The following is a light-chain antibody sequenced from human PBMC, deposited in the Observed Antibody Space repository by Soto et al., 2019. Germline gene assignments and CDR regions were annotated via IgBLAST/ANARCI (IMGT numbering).Light chain of an antibody. CDR1: QSVSGY. J-gene: IGKJ3*01. CDR2: DGS. Sequence: EIVLTQSPATLSLSPGERATLSCRASQSVSGYLAWYQQKPGQAPRLLIYDGSHRAAGIPSRFSGSGSGKDFTLTIRGLEPEDFAVYYCQQRSNWLISFGPGTKVDIK. V-gene: IGKV3-11*01. CDR3: QQRSNWLIS.